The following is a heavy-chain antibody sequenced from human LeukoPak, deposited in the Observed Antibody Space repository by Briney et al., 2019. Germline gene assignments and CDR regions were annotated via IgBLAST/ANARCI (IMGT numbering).Heavy chain of an antibody. Sequence: PGRSLRFSCAASGFTFSGFGMHWVRQAPGKGLEWVAVIWYDGSNKYYADSVKGRFTISRDNSKNTLFMQMNSLRAEDTAVYFCARGPSAYDLGYFDYWGQGTLVTVSS. CDR2: IWYDGSNK. J-gene: IGHJ4*02. CDR1: GFTFSGFG. V-gene: IGHV3-33*01. CDR3: ARGPSAYDLGYFDY. D-gene: IGHD5-12*01.